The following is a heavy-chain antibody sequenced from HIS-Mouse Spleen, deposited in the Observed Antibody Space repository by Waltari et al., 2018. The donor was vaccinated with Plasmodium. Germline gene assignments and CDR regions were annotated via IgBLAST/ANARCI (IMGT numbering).Heavy chain of an antibody. CDR1: GGSISSYY. Sequence: QVQLQESGPGLVKPSETLSLTCTVSGGSISSYYWSWIRQPPGKGLGWIAYIYYSGSTNYNPYLKSRVTISVDTSKNQFSLKLSSVTAADTAVFYCARGGYSSSSYYFDYWGQGTLVTVSS. CDR3: ARGGYSSSSYYFDY. CDR2: IYYSGST. D-gene: IGHD6-6*01. J-gene: IGHJ4*02. V-gene: IGHV4-59*01.